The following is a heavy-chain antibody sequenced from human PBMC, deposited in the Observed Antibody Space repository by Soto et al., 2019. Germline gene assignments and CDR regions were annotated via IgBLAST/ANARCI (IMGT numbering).Heavy chain of an antibody. D-gene: IGHD6-19*01. CDR1: GYTFTSYA. V-gene: IGHV1-3*01. J-gene: IGHJ6*02. Sequence: QVKLVQSGAEVKKPGASVKVSCKASGYTFTSYAMHWVRQAPGQRLEWMGWINAGNGNTKYSQKFQGRVTITRDTSASTAYMELSSLRSEDTAVYYCARDSKWLVTYYYYYGMDVWGQGTTVTVSS. CDR2: INAGNGNT. CDR3: ARDSKWLVTYYYYYGMDV.